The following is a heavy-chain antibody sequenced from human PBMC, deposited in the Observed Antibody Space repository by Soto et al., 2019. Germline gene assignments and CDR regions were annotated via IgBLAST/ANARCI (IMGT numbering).Heavy chain of an antibody. CDR3: ARGGGSSWRPIYYYYYGIDV. Sequence: ASVKVSCKASGYTFTGYYMHWVRQAPGQGLEWMGWINPNSGGTNYAQKFQGRVTMTRDTSISTAYMELSRLRSDDTAVYYCARGGGSSWRPIYYYYYGIDVWGQGTTVTVSS. J-gene: IGHJ6*02. CDR1: GYTFTGYY. V-gene: IGHV1-2*02. CDR2: INPNSGGT. D-gene: IGHD6-13*01.